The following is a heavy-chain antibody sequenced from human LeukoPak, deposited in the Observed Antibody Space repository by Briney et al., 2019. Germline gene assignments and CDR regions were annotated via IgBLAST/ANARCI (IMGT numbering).Heavy chain of an antibody. CDR1: GYTFTSYG. J-gene: IGHJ5*02. CDR2: ISAYNGNT. V-gene: IGHV1-18*04. Sequence: EASVKVSCKASGYTFTSYGISWVRQAPGQGLKWMGWISAYNGNTNYAQKLQGRVTMTTDTSTSTAYMELRSLRSDDTAVYYCARTGYNWNDVGFDPWGQGTLVTVSS. D-gene: IGHD1-1*01. CDR3: ARTGYNWNDVGFDP.